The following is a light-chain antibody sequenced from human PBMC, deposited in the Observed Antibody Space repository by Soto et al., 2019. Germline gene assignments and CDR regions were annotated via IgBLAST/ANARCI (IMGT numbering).Light chain of an antibody. Sequence: EIVLTQSPATLSLSPGERATLSCRASQSVSSYLAWYQQKPGQAPRLLIYDASNRATGIPARFSGSGSGTDFTLTISSLEPEDFAVYYCPQRSNWPSTFGGGTKV. CDR1: QSVSSY. CDR3: PQRSNWPST. CDR2: DAS. J-gene: IGKJ4*01. V-gene: IGKV3-11*01.